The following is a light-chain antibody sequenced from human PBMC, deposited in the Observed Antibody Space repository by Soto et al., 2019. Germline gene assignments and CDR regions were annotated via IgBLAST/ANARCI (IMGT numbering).Light chain of an antibody. CDR3: QQYGTSPRT. J-gene: IGKJ1*01. CDR1: QSVRSSY. CDR2: GVS. Sequence: EIVLTQSPGTLSLSPGERATLSCRASQSVRSSYLAWYQQKLGQATMLLIYGVSDRATGIPDRFSGSGAGTDFTLTISRLESEAFAVYYGQQYGTSPRTVGQGTKVEIK. V-gene: IGKV3-20*01.